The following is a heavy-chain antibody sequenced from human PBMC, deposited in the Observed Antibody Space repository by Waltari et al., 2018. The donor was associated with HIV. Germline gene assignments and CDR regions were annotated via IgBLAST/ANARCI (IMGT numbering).Heavy chain of an antibody. V-gene: IGHV1-69-2*01. D-gene: IGHD1-26*01. Sequence: QSGTQVVQPRTAVTLACRVSGQEFTGYYVLWVKKAPMKSFEWMGRIDTETGDTGYGDQFQTRVTISVESSWKTSFVKVTNLTADDSAVYHCRSDVGMWGQGSQVTV. J-gene: IGHJ4*02. CDR3: RSDVGM. CDR1: GQEFTGYY. CDR2: IDTETGDT.